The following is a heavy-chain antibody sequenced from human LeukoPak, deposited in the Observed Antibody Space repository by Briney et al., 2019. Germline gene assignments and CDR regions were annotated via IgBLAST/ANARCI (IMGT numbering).Heavy chain of an antibody. CDR2: FYYSGST. CDR1: GDPNSSGGYY. D-gene: IGHD5/OR15-5a*01. V-gene: IGHV4-31*03. J-gene: IGHJ4*02. Sequence: SETLSLTCTISGDPNSSGGYYWAWIRQHPGKGLEWIGYFYYSGSTYYNPSLKSRVTISIDTSKNQFSLKLRSVTAADTAMYYCSTFGGLDIVSMTDYWGQGTLVTVSS. CDR3: STFGGLDIVSMTDY.